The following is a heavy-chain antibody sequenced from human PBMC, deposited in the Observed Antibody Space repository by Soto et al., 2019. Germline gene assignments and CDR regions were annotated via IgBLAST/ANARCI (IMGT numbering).Heavy chain of an antibody. D-gene: IGHD6-19*01. CDR1: GFSFSSYA. J-gene: IGHJ4*02. CDR2: ISGNGGTT. CDR3: AKEPLAQGSGWYAEY. V-gene: IGHV3-23*01. Sequence: EMQLLESGGGLVQPGGSLRLSCAASGFSFSSYAMSWVRQAPGKGLEWVSAISGNGGTTYYADSVKGRFPISRDNSKNTLYLQMNSLGDDDAALYYCAKEPLAQGSGWYAEYWGQGTLVTISS.